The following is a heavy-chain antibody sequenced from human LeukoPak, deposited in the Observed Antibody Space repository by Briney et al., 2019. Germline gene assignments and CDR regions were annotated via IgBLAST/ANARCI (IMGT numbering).Heavy chain of an antibody. Sequence: ASVKVSCKASGYTSTSYGISWVRQAPGQGLEWMGWISAYNGNTNYAQKLQGRVTMTTDTSTSTAYMELRSLRSDDTAVYYCARRVGAPSRPGWFDPWGQGTLVTVSS. J-gene: IGHJ5*02. V-gene: IGHV1-18*01. D-gene: IGHD1-26*01. CDR1: GYTSTSYG. CDR3: ARRVGAPSRPGWFDP. CDR2: ISAYNGNT.